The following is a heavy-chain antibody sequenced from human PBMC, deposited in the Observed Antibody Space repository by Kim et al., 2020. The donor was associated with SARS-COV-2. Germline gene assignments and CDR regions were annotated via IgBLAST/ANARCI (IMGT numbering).Heavy chain of an antibody. CDR1: GGTFSSYA. V-gene: IGHV1-69*04. Sequence: SVKVSCKASGGTFSSYAISWVRQAPGQGLEWMGRIIPILGIANYAQKFQGRVTITADKSTSTAYMELSSLRSEDTAVYYCASPITGTTSRYYYGMDVWGQGTTVTVSS. CDR2: IIPILGIA. D-gene: IGHD1-7*01. J-gene: IGHJ6*02. CDR3: ASPITGTTSRYYYGMDV.